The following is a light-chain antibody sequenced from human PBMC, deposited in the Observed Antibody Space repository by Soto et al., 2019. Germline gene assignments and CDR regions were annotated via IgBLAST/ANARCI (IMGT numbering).Light chain of an antibody. V-gene: IGLV2-14*03. J-gene: IGLJ1*01. CDR1: SSDVGAYDY. CDR3: SSYTSSSTRV. Sequence: QSALTQPPSVSGSPGQSITISCTGTSSDVGAYDYVSWYQQHPDKAPKLMIYEVSNRPSGVSNRFSGSKSVNTATLTISGLQADDEADYYCSSYTSSSTRVFGTGTRSPS. CDR2: EVS.